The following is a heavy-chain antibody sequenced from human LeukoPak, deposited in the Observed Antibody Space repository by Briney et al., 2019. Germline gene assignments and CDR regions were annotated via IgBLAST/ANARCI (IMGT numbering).Heavy chain of an antibody. CDR1: GGSISSYY. CDR3: ARATRGCSSGWYGY. J-gene: IGHJ4*02. V-gene: IGHV4-59*01. Sequence: SETLSLTCTVSGGSISSYYWSWIRQPPGKGLEWIGYIYYSGSTNHNPSLKSRVTISVDTSKNQFSLKLSSVTAADTAVYYCARATRGCSSGWYGYWGQGTLVTVSS. D-gene: IGHD6-19*01. CDR2: IYYSGST.